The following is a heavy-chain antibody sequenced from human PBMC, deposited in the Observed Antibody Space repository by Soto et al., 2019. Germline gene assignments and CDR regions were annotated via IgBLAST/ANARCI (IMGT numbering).Heavy chain of an antibody. J-gene: IGHJ5*02. Sequence: PSETLSLTCTVSGCSISSYYWSWIRQPPGKGLEWIGYIYYSGSTNYNPSLKSRVTISVDTSKSHFSLKLSSVTAADTAVYYCARGYSNSWYWFDPWGQGTLVTVSS. D-gene: IGHD6-13*01. CDR2: IYYSGST. CDR1: GCSISSYY. CDR3: ARGYSNSWYWFDP. V-gene: IGHV4-59*01.